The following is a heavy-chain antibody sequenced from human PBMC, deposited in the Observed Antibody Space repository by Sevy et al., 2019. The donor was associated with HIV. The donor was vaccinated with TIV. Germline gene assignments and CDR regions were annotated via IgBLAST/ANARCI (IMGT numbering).Heavy chain of an antibody. CDR3: AREVGGYNWRPYYFDS. CDR2: IKQDGSEK. Sequence: GGSLRLSCAASGFTFTDYWMSWVRQTPGKGLEWVATIKQDGSEKYYVDSVKGRFAISRDNGNNSVSLQMNSLRAEDTALYYCAREVGGYNWRPYYFDSWGQGTLVTVSS. V-gene: IGHV3-7*01. CDR1: GFTFTDYW. D-gene: IGHD5-12*01. J-gene: IGHJ4*02.